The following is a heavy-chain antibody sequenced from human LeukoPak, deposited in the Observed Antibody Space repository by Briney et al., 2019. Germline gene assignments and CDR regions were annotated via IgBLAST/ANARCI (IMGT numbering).Heavy chain of an antibody. CDR3: ARCGDYYDSRGYFYCYYGMDV. V-gene: IGHV3-74*01. CDR2: INSDGTPT. Sequence: GGSLRLSCAASGFTFTDYWIHWVRQVPGEGLVWVSRINSDGTPTNYADSVQGRFTISRDNAKITVHLQMMSLRADDTAVYYCARCGDYYDSRGYFYCYYGMDVWGQGTTVTVSS. CDR1: GFTFTDYW. J-gene: IGHJ6*02. D-gene: IGHD3-22*01.